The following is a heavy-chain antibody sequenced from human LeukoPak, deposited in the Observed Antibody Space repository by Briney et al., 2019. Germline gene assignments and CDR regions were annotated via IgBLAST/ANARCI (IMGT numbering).Heavy chain of an antibody. J-gene: IGHJ3*02. CDR2: INQNANER. Sequence: GESLRLSCAASGFTFSSYWMSWVRRAPGKGPEWVANINQNANERYYVDSVKRRSTISRDNAKNSLYLQMNSLSAEDTAVYYCARYCGGDCYSPHDAFDIWGQGTMVTVSS. CDR1: GFTFSSYW. V-gene: IGHV3-7*04. CDR3: ARYCGGDCYSPHDAFDI. D-gene: IGHD2-21*02.